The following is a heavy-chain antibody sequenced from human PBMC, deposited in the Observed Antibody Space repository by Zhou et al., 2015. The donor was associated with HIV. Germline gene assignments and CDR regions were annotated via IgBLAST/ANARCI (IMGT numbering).Heavy chain of an antibody. CDR2: IIPILGIA. V-gene: IGHV1-69*02. CDR1: GGTFSSYT. Sequence: QVQLVQSGAEVKKPGSSVKVSCKASGGTFSSYTISWVRQAPGQGLEWMGRIIPILGIANYAQKFQGRVTITADKSTSTAYMELSSLRSEDTAVYYCARATPGGVGRTNWFDPWGQGTLVTVSS. D-gene: IGHD2-8*02. CDR3: ARATPGGVGRTNWFDP. J-gene: IGHJ5*02.